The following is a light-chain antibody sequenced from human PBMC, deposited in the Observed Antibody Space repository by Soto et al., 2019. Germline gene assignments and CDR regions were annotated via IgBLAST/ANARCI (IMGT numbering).Light chain of an antibody. J-gene: IGKJ5*01. CDR2: VGT. CDR3: MQALQSLT. Sequence: IVMTQSPLTLPVTPGEPASISCRSSQSLRYNNTNNYSGCYVQTPGQSTQLLIYVGTNRAPGVPERFSGSGSGTDFTLKINRVEAEDVRTYYCMQALQSLTFGQGTRLEIK. CDR1: QSLRYNNTNNY. V-gene: IGKV2-28*01.